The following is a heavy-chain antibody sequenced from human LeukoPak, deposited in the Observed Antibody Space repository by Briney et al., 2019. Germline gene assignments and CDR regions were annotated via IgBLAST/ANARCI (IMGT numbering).Heavy chain of an antibody. Sequence: PGGSLRPSCAASGFTFSSYEMNWVRQPPGKGLEWGSNISSSGTTIYYADSVKGRFTISRDNAKNSLYLQMNSLRAEDTAVYYCARLIRRERYSYGQPPGYFDYWGQGTLVTVSS. J-gene: IGHJ4*02. CDR2: ISSSGTTI. CDR1: GFTFSSYE. V-gene: IGHV3-48*03. D-gene: IGHD5-18*01. CDR3: ARLIRRERYSYGQPPGYFDY.